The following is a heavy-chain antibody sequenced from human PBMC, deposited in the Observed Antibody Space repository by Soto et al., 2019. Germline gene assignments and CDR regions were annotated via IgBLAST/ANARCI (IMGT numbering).Heavy chain of an antibody. CDR2: ISYDGSNK. CDR1: GFTFSSCA. D-gene: IGHD1-26*01. CDR3: ARGLLEEWELLFRPGFDY. Sequence: GGSLRLSCAASGFTFSSCAMHWVRQAPGKGLEWVAVISYDGSNKYYADSVKGRFTISRDNSKNTLCLQMNSLRAEDTAVYYCARGLLEEWELLFRPGFDYWGQGTLVTVSS. V-gene: IGHV3-30-3*01. J-gene: IGHJ4*02.